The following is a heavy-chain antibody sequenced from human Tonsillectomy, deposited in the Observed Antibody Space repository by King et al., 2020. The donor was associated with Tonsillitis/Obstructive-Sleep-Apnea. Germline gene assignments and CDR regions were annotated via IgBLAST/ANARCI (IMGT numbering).Heavy chain of an antibody. Sequence: VQLVESGGGLVQPGGSLRLSCVASGFTFSNYWMYWVRQVPGEGLVWVSRINNDGRSTTYADSVKGRFTISRDNAENTLYLQMNSLRPEGTAVYHCARGGAKGSTDYWGQGTLVTVSS. J-gene: IGHJ4*02. CDR2: INNDGRST. CDR3: ARGGAKGSTDY. V-gene: IGHV3-74*01. D-gene: IGHD2-15*01. CDR1: GFTFSNYW.